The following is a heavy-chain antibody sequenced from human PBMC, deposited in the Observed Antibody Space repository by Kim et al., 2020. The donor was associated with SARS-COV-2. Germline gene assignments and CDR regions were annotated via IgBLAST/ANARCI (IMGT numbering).Heavy chain of an antibody. CDR2: IDLSDSDA. V-gene: IGHV5-10-1*01. CDR1: EYSFTGYW. D-gene: IGHD3-22*01. J-gene: IGHJ3*02. Sequence: GESLKISCKGSEYSFTGYWINWVRQMPGKGLEWMGKIDLSDSDAKYSPSFQGHVTFLADRSVSTAYLQWSSLKASDTAMYYCAGLRVVAFGVSVFDIWGQGTMVIVSS. CDR3: AGLRVVAFGVSVFDI.